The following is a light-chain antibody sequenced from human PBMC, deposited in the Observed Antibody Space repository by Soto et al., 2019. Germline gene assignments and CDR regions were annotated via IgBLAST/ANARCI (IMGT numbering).Light chain of an antibody. J-gene: IGKJ1*01. Sequence: EIVLTQSPGTLSLSPGERATLSCRASQSVSSSYSAWYQQKPGQAPRLLIYGASGRATGISDRFSGSGSGTDFTLTISRLEPEDFAVYYCQQYGSSRWTFGQGTKVDIK. CDR3: QQYGSSRWT. CDR2: GAS. CDR1: QSVSSSY. V-gene: IGKV3-20*01.